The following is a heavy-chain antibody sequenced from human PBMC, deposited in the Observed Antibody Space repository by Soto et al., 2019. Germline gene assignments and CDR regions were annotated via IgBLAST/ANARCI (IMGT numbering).Heavy chain of an antibody. V-gene: IGHV3-53*01. CDR3: ARHRHPRGTVGATSPLDP. Sequence: ETLSLTCAVYGGSSSGYYWSWIRQPPGKGLEWVSVHYSGGSTYYADSVQGRFTISRDKSNNTLYLQMRRVRAEDTAVYFCARHRHPRGTVGATSPLDPWGQGTQVTVSS. CDR1: GGSSSGYY. J-gene: IGHJ5*02. CDR2: HYSGGST. D-gene: IGHD1-26*01.